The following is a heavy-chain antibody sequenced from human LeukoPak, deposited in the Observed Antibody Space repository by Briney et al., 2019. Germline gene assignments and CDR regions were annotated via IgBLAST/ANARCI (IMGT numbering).Heavy chain of an antibody. CDR1: GFTFSSYS. CDR3: ARFAYCGGHCYYFDY. CDR2: ITSSSGYM. J-gene: IGHJ4*02. V-gene: IGHV3-21*01. D-gene: IGHD2-21*01. Sequence: GGSLRLSCAASGFTFSSYSMNWVRQAPGKGLEWVSSITSSSGYMYYADSLKGRFTISRDNAKNSLYLQMDSLRAEDTAVYYCARFAYCGGHCYYFDYWGQGTLVTVSS.